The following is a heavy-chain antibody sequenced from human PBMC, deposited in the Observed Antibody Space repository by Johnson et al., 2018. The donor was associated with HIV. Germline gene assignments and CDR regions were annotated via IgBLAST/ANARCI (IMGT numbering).Heavy chain of an antibody. Sequence: VQLVESGGGLVKPGGSLRLSCAASGFTFSNAWMSWVRQAPGKGLEWVGRIKSKTDGGTTDYAAPVTGRFTISRDDSKNTLYLHMNSLRFEDTAVYYCAEDPGDGSSPPPDAFHIWGQGTMVTVSS. V-gene: IGHV3-15*01. J-gene: IGHJ3*02. CDR1: GFTFSNAW. CDR2: IKSKTDGGTT. CDR3: AEDPGDGSSPPPDAFHI. D-gene: IGHD6-6*01.